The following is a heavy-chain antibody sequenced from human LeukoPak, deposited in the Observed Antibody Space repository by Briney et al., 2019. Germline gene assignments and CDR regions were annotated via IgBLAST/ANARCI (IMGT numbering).Heavy chain of an antibody. J-gene: IGHJ4*02. CDR1: GYTFTSYD. CDR2: MNPNSGNT. CDR3: ATLRFSSVGY. D-gene: IGHD4-17*01. V-gene: IGHV1-8*01. Sequence: ASVKVSCKASGYTFTSYDINWVRQATGQGLEWMGWMNPNSGNTGYAQKFQGRVTMTRDTSTSTVYMELSSLRSEDTAVYYCATLRFSSVGYWGQGTLVTVSS.